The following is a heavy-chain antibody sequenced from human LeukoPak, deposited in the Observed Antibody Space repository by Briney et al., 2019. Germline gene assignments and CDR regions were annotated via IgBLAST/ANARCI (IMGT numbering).Heavy chain of an antibody. D-gene: IGHD3-10*01. CDR1: GGSISSSTYY. V-gene: IGHV4-39*07. Sequence: SETLSLTCTVSGGSISSSTYYWGWIRQPPGKGLEWIGSVYSSGSTYYNPSLKSRVTISVDTSKNQFSLILSSVTAADTAVYYCARDRELGYWGQGTLVTVSS. CDR3: ARDRELGY. J-gene: IGHJ4*02. CDR2: VYSSGST.